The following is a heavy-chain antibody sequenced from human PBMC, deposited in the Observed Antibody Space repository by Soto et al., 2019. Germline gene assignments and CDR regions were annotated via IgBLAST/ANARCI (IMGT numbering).Heavy chain of an antibody. D-gene: IGHD3-9*01. J-gene: IGHJ5*02. CDR3: ATQLRYFDWFPDRKGGGRNWFDP. V-gene: IGHV1-24*01. CDR2: FDPEDGET. CDR1: GYTLTELS. Sequence: GASVKVSCKVSGYTLTELSMHWVRQAPGKGLEWMGGFDPEDGETIYAQKFQGRVTMTEDTSTDTAYMELSSLRSEDTAVYYCATQLRYFDWFPDRKGGGRNWFDPWGQGTLVTVSS.